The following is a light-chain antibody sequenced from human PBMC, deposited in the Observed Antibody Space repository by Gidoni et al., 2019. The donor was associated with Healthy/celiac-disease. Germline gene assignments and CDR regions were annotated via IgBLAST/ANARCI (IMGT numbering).Light chain of an antibody. V-gene: IGKV3-20*01. J-gene: IGKJ1*01. Sequence: IVLTPSPATLSLSPGERATLSCRASQSVSSSYLAWYQQKPGQAPRLLIHGASSRPTGIPPRFSGSGSGTDFTLTISRLEPEDFAVYYCQQYGSSPTFGQGTKVDIK. CDR1: QSVSSSY. CDR3: QQYGSSPT. CDR2: GAS.